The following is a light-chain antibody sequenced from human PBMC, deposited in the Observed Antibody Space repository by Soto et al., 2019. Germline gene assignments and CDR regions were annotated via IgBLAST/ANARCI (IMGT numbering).Light chain of an antibody. CDR1: QSVSSSY. J-gene: IGKJ1*01. Sequence: EIVLTQSPGTLSLSPGERATLSCRASQSVSSSYLAGYQQKPGQAPRLLIYDASSRATGIPDRFSGSGSGTDFTLTISRLEPEDFAVYYCQQYGSSGTFGQGTKVDIK. CDR2: DAS. V-gene: IGKV3-20*01. CDR3: QQYGSSGT.